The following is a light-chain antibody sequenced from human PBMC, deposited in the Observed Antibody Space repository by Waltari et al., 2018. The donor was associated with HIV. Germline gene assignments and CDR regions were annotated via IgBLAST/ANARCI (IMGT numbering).Light chain of an antibody. CDR3: SSYAATTTIV. V-gene: IGLV2-14*01. J-gene: IGLJ3*02. CDR1: NSDIGAYDY. Sequence: QSVLTQPASVSGSPGQSITISCTGTNSDIGAYDYVSWYQLHPGKAPKLLIYEVTIRSPGISYRFSGSKSGNTASMTISGLQAEDEAHYYCSSYAATTTIVFGGGTRLTVL. CDR2: EVT.